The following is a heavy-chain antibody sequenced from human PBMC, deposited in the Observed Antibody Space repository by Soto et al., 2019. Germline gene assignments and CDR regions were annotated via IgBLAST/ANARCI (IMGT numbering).Heavy chain of an antibody. J-gene: IGHJ4*02. Sequence: ASVKVSCKASGYTFTSYYMHWVRQAPGQGLEWMGIINPSGGSTSYAQKFQGRVTMTRDTSTSTVYMELSSLRSEDTAVYYCATHPNCTNGVCYSDLDYWGQGTLVTV. CDR1: GYTFTSYY. V-gene: IGHV1-46*03. CDR2: INPSGGST. D-gene: IGHD2-8*01. CDR3: ATHPNCTNGVCYSDLDY.